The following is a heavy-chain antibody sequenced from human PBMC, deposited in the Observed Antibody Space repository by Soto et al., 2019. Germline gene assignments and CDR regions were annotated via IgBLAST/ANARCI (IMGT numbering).Heavy chain of an antibody. CDR2: IYSSGST. CDR1: GDSITNNY. Sequence: SETLSLTCTVSGDSITNNYWSWIRQPAGKGLEWIGRIYSSGSTNYNHSLKSRVTMSVDKSKNKFSLKLSSVTAADTAVYYCARDGGSYYLGPYWGRGTLVTVSS. V-gene: IGHV4-4*07. J-gene: IGHJ4*01. CDR3: ARDGGSYYLGPY. D-gene: IGHD1-26*01.